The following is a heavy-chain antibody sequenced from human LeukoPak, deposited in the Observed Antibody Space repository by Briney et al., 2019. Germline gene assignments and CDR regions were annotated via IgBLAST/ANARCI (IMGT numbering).Heavy chain of an antibody. CDR1: GYLFTSNW. J-gene: IGHJ4*02. Sequence: GGSLQISCKASGYLFTSNWIAWVRQTPGKGLEGMGIIYPGDSDTRYRPSFQGQVTISADKSISTAWLQWSSLKASDTAMYYCTRVGGTVVVPAAIDYWGQGTLVTVSS. CDR3: TRVGGTVVVPAAIDY. V-gene: IGHV5-51*01. CDR2: IYPGDSDT. D-gene: IGHD2-2*01.